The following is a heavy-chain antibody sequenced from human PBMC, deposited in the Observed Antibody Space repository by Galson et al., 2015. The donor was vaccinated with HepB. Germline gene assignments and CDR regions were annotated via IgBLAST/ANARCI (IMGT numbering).Heavy chain of an antibody. CDR3: ARDSRYCSGGSCYS. J-gene: IGHJ4*02. Sequence: ETLSLTCTVSGASVSSDTYYWSWIRQPPGKGLEWIGYIHYSGTTNYNPSLKSRVTMSVATSKNQFSLKLKSVTAADTAVYYCARDSRYCSGGSCYSWGQGTLVTVSS. CDR2: IHYSGTT. CDR1: GASVSSDTYY. D-gene: IGHD2-15*01. V-gene: IGHV4-61*01.